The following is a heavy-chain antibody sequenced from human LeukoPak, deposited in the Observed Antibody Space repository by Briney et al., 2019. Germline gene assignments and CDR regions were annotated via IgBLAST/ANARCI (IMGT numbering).Heavy chain of an antibody. CDR2: INHSGST. D-gene: IGHD2-2*01. V-gene: IGHV4-34*01. Sequence: PSETLSLTCAAYGGSFSGYYWSWIRQPPGKGLEWIGEINHSGSTNYNPSLKSRVTISVDTSKNQFSLKLSSVTAADTAVYYCARGEPAGMDYWGQGTLVTVSS. J-gene: IGHJ4*02. CDR3: ARGEPAGMDY. CDR1: GGSFSGYY.